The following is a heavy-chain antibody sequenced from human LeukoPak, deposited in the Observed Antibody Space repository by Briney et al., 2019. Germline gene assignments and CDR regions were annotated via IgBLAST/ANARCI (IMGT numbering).Heavy chain of an antibody. Sequence: SETLSLTCAVYGGSFSGYYWSWIRQPPGKWLEWIGEISHSGSTNYNPSLKSRVTISVDTSKNQFSLKLSSVTAADTAVYYCARKGSQGQLWLGPRLYYFDDWGQGTLVTVSS. CDR2: ISHSGST. D-gene: IGHD5-18*01. CDR3: ARKGSQGQLWLGPRLYYFDD. J-gene: IGHJ4*02. CDR1: GGSFSGYY. V-gene: IGHV4-34*01.